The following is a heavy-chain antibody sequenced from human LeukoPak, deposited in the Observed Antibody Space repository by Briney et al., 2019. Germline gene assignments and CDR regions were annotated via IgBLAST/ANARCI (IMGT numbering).Heavy chain of an antibody. V-gene: IGHV3-20*04. CDR2: INWNGGST. CDR3: AREHCSSTSCLKDNWFDP. J-gene: IGHJ5*02. CDR1: GFTFDDYG. Sequence: GGSLRLSCAASGFTFDDYGMSWVRQVPGKGLEWVSGINWNGGSTGYTDSVKGRFTISRDNAKNSPYLQMNSLRAEDTAVYYCAREHCSSTSCLKDNWFDPWGQGTLVTVSS. D-gene: IGHD2-2*01.